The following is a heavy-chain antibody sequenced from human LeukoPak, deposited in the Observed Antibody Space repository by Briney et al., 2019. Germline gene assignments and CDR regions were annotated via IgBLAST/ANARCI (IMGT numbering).Heavy chain of an antibody. CDR2: IRYDGSNK. V-gene: IGHV3-30*02. CDR1: GFTFSSYG. D-gene: IGHD4-17*01. J-gene: IGHJ4*02. Sequence: GGSLRLSCSASGFTFSSYGMHWVRQAPGKGLEWVAFIRYDGSNKYYADSVKGRFTISRDNSKNTLDLQMNSLRAEDTAVYYCARSPTVTHVHLDYWGQGTLVTVSS. CDR3: ARSPTVTHVHLDY.